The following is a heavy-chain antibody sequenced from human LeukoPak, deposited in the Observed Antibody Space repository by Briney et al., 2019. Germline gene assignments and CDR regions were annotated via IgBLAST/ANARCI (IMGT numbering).Heavy chain of an antibody. Sequence: PGGSLRLSCAASGFTFSSYEMNWVGQAPGKGLEWVSYIISSGSTIYYADSVKGRFTISRDNAKNSLYLQMNSLRAEDTAVYYCATIAGSYYVFGYWGQGTLVTVSS. D-gene: IGHD3-10*01. V-gene: IGHV3-48*03. CDR1: GFTFSSYE. CDR3: ATIAGSYYVFGY. J-gene: IGHJ4*02. CDR2: IISSGSTI.